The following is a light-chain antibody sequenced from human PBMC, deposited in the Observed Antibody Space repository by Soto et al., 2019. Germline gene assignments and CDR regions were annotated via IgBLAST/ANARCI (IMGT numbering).Light chain of an antibody. Sequence: IQMTQSPSTLSASVGDRVTITCRTSQSISNWLAWYQQKPGKGPKLLIYAATSLQSGVPSRFSGSGSGTDFTLTISSLQPEDFATYYCLQDHSYPLTFGGGTKVDIK. J-gene: IGKJ4*01. V-gene: IGKV1-6*01. CDR3: LQDHSYPLT. CDR1: QSISNW. CDR2: AAT.